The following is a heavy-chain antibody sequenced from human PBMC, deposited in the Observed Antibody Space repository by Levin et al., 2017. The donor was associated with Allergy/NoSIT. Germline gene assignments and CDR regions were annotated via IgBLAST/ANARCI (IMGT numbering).Heavy chain of an antibody. CDR2: ISGNSRVI. Sequence: GGSLRLSCVVSGFTFSNYAMSWIRQTPDKGLEWISIISGNSRVIYYADSVRGRFTISRDNSKNTLYLQMSSLRVEDTALSSCVSYRDWPYFLIAYWGQGTLVTVSS. V-gene: IGHV3-23*01. CDR1: GFTFSNYA. CDR3: VSYRDWPYFLIAY. J-gene: IGHJ4*02. D-gene: IGHD2/OR15-2a*01.